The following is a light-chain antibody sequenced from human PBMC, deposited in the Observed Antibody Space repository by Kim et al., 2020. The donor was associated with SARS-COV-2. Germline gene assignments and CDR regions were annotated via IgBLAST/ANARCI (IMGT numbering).Light chain of an antibody. J-gene: IGLJ2*01. Sequence: GASVKTTSTLSSVKSSDAMAWQRQPEKGPRYLMKLNTDGSHSKGDGIPDRFSGSSSGAERYLTISSLQSEDEADYYCQTWGTGIVVFGGGTQLTVL. V-gene: IGLV4-69*01. CDR3: QTWGTGIVV. CDR1: SVKSSDA. CDR2: LNTDGSH.